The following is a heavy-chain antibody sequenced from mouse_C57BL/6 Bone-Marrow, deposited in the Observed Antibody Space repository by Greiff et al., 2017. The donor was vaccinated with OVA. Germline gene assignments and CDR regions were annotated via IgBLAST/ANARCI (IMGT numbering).Heavy chain of an antibody. CDR1: GYTFTDYY. CDR3: ARFDPLAMDY. V-gene: IGHV1-19*01. Sequence: EVQLQQSGPVLVKPGASVKMSCKASGYTFTDYYMNWVKQSHGKSLEWIGVINPYNGGTSYNQKFKGKATLTVDKSSSTAYMELNSLTSEDSAVYYCARFDPLAMDYWGQGTSVTVSS. J-gene: IGHJ4*01. CDR2: INPYNGGT.